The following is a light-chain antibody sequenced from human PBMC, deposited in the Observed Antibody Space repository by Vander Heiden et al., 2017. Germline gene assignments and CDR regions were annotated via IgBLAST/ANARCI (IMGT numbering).Light chain of an antibody. V-gene: IGKV1-13*02. CDR1: QGISSA. Sequence: AIQLTQSPSSLSASVGDRVPITCRASQGISSALAWYHQKPGKAPKLLIYDASNLESGVPSRFSGSGSGTDFTLSISSLQPEDFATYYCQHVNSFPITFGQGTRLEI. J-gene: IGKJ5*01. CDR3: QHVNSFPIT. CDR2: DAS.